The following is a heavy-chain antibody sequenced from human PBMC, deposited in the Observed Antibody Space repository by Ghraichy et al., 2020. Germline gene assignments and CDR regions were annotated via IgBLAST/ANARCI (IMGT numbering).Heavy chain of an antibody. CDR2: ISGSGGST. CDR3: AKRKYSSSFSFLSIDAFDI. CDR1: GFTFSSYA. V-gene: IGHV3-23*01. J-gene: IGHJ3*02. Sequence: GESLNISCAASGFTFSSYAMSWVRQAPGKGLEWVSAISGSGGSTYYADSVKGRFTISRDNSKNTLYLQMNSLRAEDTAVYYCAKRKYSSSFSFLSIDAFDIWGQGTMVTVSS. D-gene: IGHD6-13*01.